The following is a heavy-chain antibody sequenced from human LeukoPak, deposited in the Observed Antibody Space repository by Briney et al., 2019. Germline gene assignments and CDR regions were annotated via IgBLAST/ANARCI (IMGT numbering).Heavy chain of an antibody. CDR3: GGDPRWVKTDFNCNSCYESYFDP. D-gene: IGHD2-2*01. V-gene: IGHV4-38-2*02. Sequence: PSETLSLTCAVSGYSISSGYQWAWIRQPPGKTLEWIGSIYHSGSAHYNPSLKSRVTISVDRSNNQFSLRLSSVTAADTAVYYCGGDPRWVKTDFNCNSCYESYFDPWGQGTLVTVSS. J-gene: IGHJ5*02. CDR2: IYHSGSA. CDR1: GYSISSGYQ.